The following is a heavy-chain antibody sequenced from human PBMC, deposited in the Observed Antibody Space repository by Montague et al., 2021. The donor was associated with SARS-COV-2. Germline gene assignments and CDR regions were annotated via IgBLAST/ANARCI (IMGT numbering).Heavy chain of an antibody. Sequence: QSGAEVKKPGESLKISCKGSGYSFTSYWIGWVRQMPGKGLEWMGIIYPGDSDTRYSPSFQGQVTISADKSISTAYLQWSSLKASDTAMYYCARQEPLHSSGWYDYYGMDVWGQGTTVTVSS. V-gene: IGHV5-51*01. CDR1: GYSFTSYW. J-gene: IGHJ6*02. D-gene: IGHD6-19*01. CDR3: ARQEPLHSSGWYDYYGMDV. CDR2: IYPGDSDT.